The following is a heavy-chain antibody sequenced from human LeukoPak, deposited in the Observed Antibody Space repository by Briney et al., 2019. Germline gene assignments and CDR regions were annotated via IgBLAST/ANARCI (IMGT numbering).Heavy chain of an antibody. CDR3: ARWPPLMGDWYFDL. V-gene: IGHV7-4-1*02. Sequence: ASVKVSCKASGYTFTSYPLNWVRQAPGQGLEWMGWINTNTGNPTYAQAFTGRFVFSSDTSVSTTYLQINNLKAEDTAVYYCARWPPLMGDWYFDLWGRGALVTVSS. D-gene: IGHD3-16*01. CDR2: INTNTGNP. J-gene: IGHJ2*01. CDR1: GYTFTSYP.